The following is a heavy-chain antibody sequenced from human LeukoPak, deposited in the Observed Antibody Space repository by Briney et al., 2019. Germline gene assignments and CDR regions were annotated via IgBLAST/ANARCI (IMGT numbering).Heavy chain of an antibody. CDR2: ISYDGSNR. CDR3: ARDMGGDYWYFDL. J-gene: IGHJ2*01. V-gene: IGHV3-30-3*01. D-gene: IGHD3-16*01. Sequence: GRSLRLSCAASGFTFSSYAMHWVRQAPGKGLEWVAVISYDGSNRYYADSVKGRFTISRDNSKNTLYLQMNSLRAEDTAVYYCARDMGGDYWYFDLWGRGTLVTVSS. CDR1: GFTFSSYA.